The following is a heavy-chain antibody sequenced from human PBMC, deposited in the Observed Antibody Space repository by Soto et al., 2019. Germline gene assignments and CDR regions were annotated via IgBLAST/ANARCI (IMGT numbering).Heavy chain of an antibody. CDR1: GGSFSGYY. Sequence: TLSLTCAVYGGSFSGYYWSWIRQPPGKGLEWIGEINHSGSTNYNPSLKSRVTISVDTSKNQFSLKLSSVTAADTAVYYCARGSPPYYYGSGSHYYFDYWGQGTLVTVSS. CDR3: ARGSPPYYYGSGSHYYFDY. V-gene: IGHV4-34*01. J-gene: IGHJ4*02. CDR2: INHSGST. D-gene: IGHD3-10*01.